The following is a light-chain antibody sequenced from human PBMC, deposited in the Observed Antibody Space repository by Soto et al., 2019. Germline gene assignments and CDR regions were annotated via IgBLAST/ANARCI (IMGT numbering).Light chain of an antibody. CDR1: QSIGTW. V-gene: IGKV1-5*01. CDR2: DAS. Sequence: DVQVSQSPSTLSASVGDRVTITCGASQSIGTWLAWYQQKPGKAPKLLVYDASTLQSGVASRFSGSGSGTEFTLIISGLQPDDSATYYCQQYTNTNNPWMFGQGTKVDIK. CDR3: QQYTNTNNPWM. J-gene: IGKJ1*01.